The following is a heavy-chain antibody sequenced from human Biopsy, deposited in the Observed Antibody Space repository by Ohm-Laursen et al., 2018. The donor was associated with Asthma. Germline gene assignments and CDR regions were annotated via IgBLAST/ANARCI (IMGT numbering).Heavy chain of an antibody. V-gene: IGHV1-24*01. Sequence: ASVKVSCKISGYSLTDLSMHWVRQAPGQGLEWMGGHDHEEGGTVNARRFQGRVTMTEDTSTDTAYMELGSLSPDDTAVYYCASDFPKDYVRYNFQFWGQGTLVTVSS. CDR1: GYSLTDLS. D-gene: IGHD4-17*01. CDR2: HDHEEGGT. CDR3: ASDFPKDYVRYNFQF. J-gene: IGHJ4*02.